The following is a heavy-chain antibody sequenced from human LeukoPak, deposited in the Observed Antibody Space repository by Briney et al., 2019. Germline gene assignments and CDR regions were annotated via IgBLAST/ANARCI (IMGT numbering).Heavy chain of an antibody. CDR2: FDPEDGET. D-gene: IGHD2-2*01. J-gene: IGHJ4*02. CDR3: ATRTYQLLTDY. V-gene: IGHV1-24*01. CDR1: GYTLTELS. Sequence: ASVKVSCKVSGYTLTELSMHWVRQAPGKGLEWMGGFDPEDGETIYAQKFQGRVTMTEETSTDTAYMELSSLRSEDTAVYYCATRTYQLLTDYWGQGTLVTVSS.